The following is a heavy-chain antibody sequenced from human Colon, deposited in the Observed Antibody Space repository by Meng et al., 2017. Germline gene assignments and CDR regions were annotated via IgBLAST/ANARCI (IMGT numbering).Heavy chain of an antibody. CDR2: FYFSGNT. V-gene: IGHV4-31*03. CDR3: ARYFYDSRGVTWFDP. D-gene: IGHD3-22*01. Sequence: LNEPCPGLVKASQNLFHTCTVSGGSSSIGAYYWSWNRQHPGNGLEWIGYFYFSGNTYYNPSLKSRVSISVDTSKNRFYLNLSSVTAADTAVYYCARYFYDSRGVTWFDPWGQGTLVTVSS. J-gene: IGHJ5*02. CDR1: GGSSSIGAYY.